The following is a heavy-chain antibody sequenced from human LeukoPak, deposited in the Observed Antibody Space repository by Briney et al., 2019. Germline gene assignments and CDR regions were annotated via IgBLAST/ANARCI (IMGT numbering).Heavy chain of an antibody. Sequence: PGGSLRLSCLTSGFTLSTNAMSWVRQAPGKGLEWISGISGSGASTYYADSVKGRFTISRDDSRNTLYLQMNSLRGDDTAVYYCAKGRYCSGGSCPDYWGQGTLVTVSS. CDR1: GFTLSTNA. J-gene: IGHJ4*02. D-gene: IGHD2-15*01. CDR3: AKGRYCSGGSCPDY. CDR2: ISGSGAST. V-gene: IGHV3-23*01.